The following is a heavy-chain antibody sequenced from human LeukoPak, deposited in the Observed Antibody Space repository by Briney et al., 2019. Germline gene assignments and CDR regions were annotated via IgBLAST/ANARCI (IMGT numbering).Heavy chain of an antibody. Sequence: GGSLRLSCVVSGFTFSSYAMSWVRQAPGKGLEWVSFIGGSGGSAYYADSVKGRFTISRDNAKNSLYLQMNSLRAEDTAVYYCARDQVYAFWSGRFDYYYYYMDVWGKGTTVTVSS. D-gene: IGHD3-3*01. V-gene: IGHV3-23*01. CDR3: ARDQVYAFWSGRFDYYYYYMDV. CDR1: GFTFSSYA. J-gene: IGHJ6*03. CDR2: IGGSGGSA.